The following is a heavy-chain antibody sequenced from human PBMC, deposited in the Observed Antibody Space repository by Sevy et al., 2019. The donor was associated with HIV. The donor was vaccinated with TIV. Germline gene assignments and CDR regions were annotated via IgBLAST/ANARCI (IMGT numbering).Heavy chain of an antibody. D-gene: IGHD3-10*02. J-gene: IGHJ4*02. V-gene: IGHV3-33*01. CDR1: GFTFSDYG. CDR3: ARDVRGLGIRPGDLVY. CDR2: IWNDGSNK. Sequence: GGSLRLSCAASGFTFSDYGMQWVRQAPGKGLEWVAVIWNDGSNKYYADSVKGRFTTSRDNSSNTLYLQMNSLRAEDTAVYYCARDVRGLGIRPGDLVYWGQGTLVTASS.